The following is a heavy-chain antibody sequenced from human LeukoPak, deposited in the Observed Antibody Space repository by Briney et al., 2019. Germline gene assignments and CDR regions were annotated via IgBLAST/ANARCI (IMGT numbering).Heavy chain of an antibody. CDR2: IYSGDST. V-gene: IGHV3-53*01. Sequence: GGSLRLSCAASGFIVSSKYMSWVRQAPGKGLEWVSVIYSGDSTYYADSVKGRFTISRDNSKNTLYLQMNSLRAEDTAVYYCARDSRGVRGVRIPFDYWGQGTLVTVSS. J-gene: IGHJ4*02. CDR3: ARDSRGVRGVRIPFDY. CDR1: GFIVSSKY. D-gene: IGHD3-10*01.